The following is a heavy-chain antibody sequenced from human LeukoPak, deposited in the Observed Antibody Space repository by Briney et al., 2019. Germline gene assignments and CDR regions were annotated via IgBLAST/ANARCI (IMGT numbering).Heavy chain of an antibody. J-gene: IGHJ6*02. CDR1: GYSFTSYW. CDR2: IYPGDSDT. D-gene: IGHD3-22*01. Sequence: GESLKIYCKGSGYSFTSYWIGWVRQMPGKGLEWMGIIYPGDSDTRYSPSFQGQVTISADKSISTAYLQWSSLKASDTAMYYCARQDSSGYYEYYYGMDVWGQGTTVTVSS. V-gene: IGHV5-51*01. CDR3: ARQDSSGYYEYYYGMDV.